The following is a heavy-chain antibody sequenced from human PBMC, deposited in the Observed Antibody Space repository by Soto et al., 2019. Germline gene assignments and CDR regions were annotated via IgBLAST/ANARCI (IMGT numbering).Heavy chain of an antibody. V-gene: IGHV4-39*01. CDR1: GGSISSSSYY. Sequence: SETLCLTCTVSGGSISSSSYYWGWIRQPPGKGLEWIGSIYYSGSTYYNPSLKSRVTISVDTSKNQFSLKLSSVTAADTAVYYCARQSRDYYYYGMDVWGQGTTVTVSS. CDR2: IYYSGST. J-gene: IGHJ6*02. CDR3: ARQSRDYYYYGMDV.